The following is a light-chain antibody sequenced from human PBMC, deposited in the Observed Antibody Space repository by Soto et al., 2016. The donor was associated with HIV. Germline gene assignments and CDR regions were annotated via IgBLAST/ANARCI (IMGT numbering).Light chain of an antibody. V-gene: IGLV3-27*01. Sequence: SYELTQPPSVSVSPGQTARITCSGDVLAKKCSVVPAEAGQAPVLVIYKDDERPSRIPERFSGSSSGTTVTLTISGAQVEDEADYYCFSAADNPYVFGTGTKVTVL. CDR2: KDD. CDR3: FSAADNPYV. CDR1: VLAKK. J-gene: IGLJ1*01.